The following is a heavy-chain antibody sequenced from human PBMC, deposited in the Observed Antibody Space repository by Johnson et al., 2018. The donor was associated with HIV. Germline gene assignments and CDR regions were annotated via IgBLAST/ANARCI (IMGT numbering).Heavy chain of an antibody. Sequence: VLLVESGGGVVQPGRSLRLSCAASGFTVSSNYMSWVRQAPGKGLEWVSLIYSGDSTYYADSVKGRFTISRDNAKNSLYLQMNSLRAEDTAVYYCARDSPPWGARGDIWGQGTMVTVSS. CDR1: GFTVSSNY. J-gene: IGHJ3*02. CDR2: IYSGDST. CDR3: ARDSPPWGARGDI. V-gene: IGHV3-66*01. D-gene: IGHD1-26*01.